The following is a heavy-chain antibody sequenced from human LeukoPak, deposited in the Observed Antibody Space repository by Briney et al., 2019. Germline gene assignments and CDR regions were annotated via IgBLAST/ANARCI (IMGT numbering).Heavy chain of an antibody. V-gene: IGHV1-2*02. CDR1: GYSFTGYY. D-gene: IGHD3-10*01. Sequence: ASVKVSCKASGYSFTGYYMHWVRQAPGQGLEWMGWINPKSGDTNYLQKLQGRVTMTRHTSISTAYMELSRLRSDDTAVYYFTRGPNVYGSGRSWFDPWGQGTLVTVSS. J-gene: IGHJ5*02. CDR3: TRGPNVYGSGRSWFDP. CDR2: INPKSGDT.